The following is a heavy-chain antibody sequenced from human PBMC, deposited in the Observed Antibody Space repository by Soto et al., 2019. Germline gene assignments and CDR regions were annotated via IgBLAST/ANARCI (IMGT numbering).Heavy chain of an antibody. CDR2: IRSKANSYAT. J-gene: IGHJ6*02. D-gene: IGHD6-19*01. CDR3: TRSIAVAGTVDYYYYGMDV. CDR1: GFTFSGSA. V-gene: IGHV3-73*01. Sequence: GGSLRLSCAASGFTFSGSAMHWVRQASGKGLGWVGRIRSKANSYATAYAASVKGRFTISRDDSKNTAYLQMNSLKTEDTAVYYCTRSIAVAGTVDYYYYGMDVWGQGTTVTVSS.